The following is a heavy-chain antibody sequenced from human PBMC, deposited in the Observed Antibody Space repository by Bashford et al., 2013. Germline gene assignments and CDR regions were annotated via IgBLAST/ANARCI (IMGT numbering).Heavy chain of an antibody. D-gene: IGHD6-25*01. CDR1: GFTFSNYD. CDR3: AKDRTGWKGFDY. Sequence: VHTLGSLRLSCTASGFTFSNYDMHWVRQAPGKGLEWVAIILSDGTTKYYADSVKGQFTISRDNSKNMVYLQMNSLRVDDSAVYYCAKDRTGWKGFDYWGQGTLVTVSS. V-gene: IGHV3-30*18. J-gene: IGHJ4*02. CDR2: ILSDGTTK.